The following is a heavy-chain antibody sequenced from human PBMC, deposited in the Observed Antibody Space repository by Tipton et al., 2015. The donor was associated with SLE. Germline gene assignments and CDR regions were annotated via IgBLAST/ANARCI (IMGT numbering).Heavy chain of an antibody. Sequence: SLRLSCAASGFTFSNYGIYWVRQAPGKGLEWVAYIRSDGSNEKYADSVEGRFSISRDNSKNTLHLSLNSLRVEDTVMYYCAKPSTGSPPKYLDSWGQGTLVTVSS. D-gene: IGHD1-26*01. CDR2: IRSDGSNE. J-gene: IGHJ4*02. CDR3: AKPSTGSPPKYLDS. CDR1: GFTFSNYG. V-gene: IGHV3-30*02.